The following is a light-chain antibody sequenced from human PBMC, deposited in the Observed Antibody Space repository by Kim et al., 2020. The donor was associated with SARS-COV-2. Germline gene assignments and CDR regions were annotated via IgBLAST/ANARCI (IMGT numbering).Light chain of an antibody. CDR3: SSYAGSNNWV. CDR1: SSDVGGYNN. Sequence: QSALTQPPSASGSPGQSVTISCTGTSSDVGGYNNVSWYQQRPGKAPKLMIYEVSKRPSGVPDRFSGSKSGNTASLTVSGLQAEDEADYYCSSYAGSNNWVFGGGTQLTVL. V-gene: IGLV2-8*01. J-gene: IGLJ3*02. CDR2: EVS.